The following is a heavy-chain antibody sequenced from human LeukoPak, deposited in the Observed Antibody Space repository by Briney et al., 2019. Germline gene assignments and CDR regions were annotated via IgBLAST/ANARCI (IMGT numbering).Heavy chain of an antibody. CDR3: ARDRSNNDY. V-gene: IGHV1-18*01. CDR1: GYTFIDYG. J-gene: IGHJ4*02. CDR2: INVYHGST. D-gene: IGHD1-20*01. Sequence: ASVKVFCKASGYTFIDYGISGVRQAPGQGLEWVGWINVYHGSTDYGQKFQGRVPMTRDFSTNTVYMELRSLRFDDTAVYYCARDRSNNDYWGQGTLVTVSS.